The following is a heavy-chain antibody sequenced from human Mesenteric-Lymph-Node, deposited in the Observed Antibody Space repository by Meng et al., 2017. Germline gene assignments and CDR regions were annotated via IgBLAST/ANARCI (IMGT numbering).Heavy chain of an antibody. CDR2: IYYSGST. D-gene: IGHD3-22*01. CDR3: ARDGYYYDSTDY. V-gene: IGHV4-38-2*02. CDR1: GYSISSSYY. J-gene: IGHJ4*02. Sequence: SETLSLTCTVSGYSISSSYYWGWIRQPPGKGLEWIGTIYYSGSTYYNPSLKSRVTMSVDTSKNQFSLNLTSVTAAHTALYFCARDGYYYDSTDYWGQGTLVTVSS.